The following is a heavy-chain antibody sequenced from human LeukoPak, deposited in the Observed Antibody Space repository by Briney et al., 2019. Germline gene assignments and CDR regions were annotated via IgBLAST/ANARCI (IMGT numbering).Heavy chain of an antibody. CDR1: GGSFSGYY. CDR3: ARGKGLTGIAARRTYYYGMDV. Sequence: PSETLSLTCAVYGGSFSGYYWSWIRQPPGKGLEWIGEINHSGSTNYNPSLKSRVTISVDTSKNQFSLKLSSVTAADTAVYYCARGKGLTGIAARRTYYYGMDVWGQGTTVTVSS. D-gene: IGHD6-6*01. CDR2: INHSGST. J-gene: IGHJ6*02. V-gene: IGHV4-34*01.